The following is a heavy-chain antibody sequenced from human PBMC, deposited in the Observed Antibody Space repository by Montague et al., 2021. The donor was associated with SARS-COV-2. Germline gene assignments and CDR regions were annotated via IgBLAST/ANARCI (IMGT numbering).Heavy chain of an antibody. J-gene: IGHJ4*02. V-gene: IGHV2-70*11. CDR3: ARDWGCTHFDY. CDR1: VFSLSTSGMC. Sequence: PALVTPTQTLTLTCTFSVFSLSTSGMCVSWIRQPPGKALEWLARIDWDDDKYYGTSLKTRLTISKDTSKTQVVLTMTDMDPVDTATYYCARDWGCTHFDYWGQGTLVTVSS. CDR2: IDWDDDK. D-gene: IGHD7-27*01.